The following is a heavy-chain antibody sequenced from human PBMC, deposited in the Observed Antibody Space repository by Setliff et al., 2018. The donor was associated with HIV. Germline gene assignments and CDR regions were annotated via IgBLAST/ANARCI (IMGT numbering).Heavy chain of an antibody. J-gene: IGHJ4*02. CDR3: ARPAPRGYSYGHYYFDY. D-gene: IGHD5-18*01. Sequence: SETLSLTCAVYGGSISGYYWSWIRQPPGKGLEWIGEINPVGRNDNYNPSLNNRAAIVLDTSKNQFTLKLSSVTAADTAVYYCARPAPRGYSYGHYYFDYWGQGTLVTVSS. CDR2: INPVGRND. V-gene: IGHV4-34*04. CDR1: GGSISGYY.